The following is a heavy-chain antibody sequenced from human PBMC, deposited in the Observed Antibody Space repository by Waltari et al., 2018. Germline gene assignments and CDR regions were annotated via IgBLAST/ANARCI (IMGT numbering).Heavy chain of an antibody. CDR1: GYTFTGYY. V-gene: IGHV1-2*06. CDR2: INPNSGGT. Sequence: QVQLVRSGAEVKKPGASVKVSCKASGYTFTGYYMHWVRQAPGQGLEWMGRINPNSGGTNYAQKFQGRVTMTRDTSISTAYMELSRLRSDDTAVYYCASPTAIAAAAASAFDIWGQGTMVTVSS. D-gene: IGHD6-13*01. CDR3: ASPTAIAAAAASAFDI. J-gene: IGHJ3*02.